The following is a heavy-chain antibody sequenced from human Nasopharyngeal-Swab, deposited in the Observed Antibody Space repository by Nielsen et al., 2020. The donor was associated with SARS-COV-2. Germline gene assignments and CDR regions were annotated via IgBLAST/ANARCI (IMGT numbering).Heavy chain of an antibody. Sequence: ASVKVSCKASGYTFTSYGISWVRQAPGRGLEWMGWISAYNGNTNYAQKLQGRVTMTTDTSTSTAYMELRSLRSDDTAVYYCARDDFCSGGSCPYYYYGMDVWGQGTTVTVSS. V-gene: IGHV1-18*01. CDR1: GYTFTSYG. D-gene: IGHD2-15*01. J-gene: IGHJ6*02. CDR3: ARDDFCSGGSCPYYYYGMDV. CDR2: ISAYNGNT.